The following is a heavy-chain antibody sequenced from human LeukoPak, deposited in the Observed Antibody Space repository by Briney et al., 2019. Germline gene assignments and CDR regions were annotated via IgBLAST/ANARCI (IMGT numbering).Heavy chain of an antibody. D-gene: IGHD2-15*01. J-gene: IGHJ4*02. CDR2: ISSSSSGI. CDR1: GFTFSGYS. CDR3: ARNRGYAFDY. Sequence: GGSLRLSCVVCGFTFSGYSMNWVRRAPGKGLEWFSYISSSSSGIYYADSVKGRFTISRDNAKNSLYLQMNSLRDEDTAVYYCARNRGYAFDYWGQGTLVTVSA. V-gene: IGHV3-48*02.